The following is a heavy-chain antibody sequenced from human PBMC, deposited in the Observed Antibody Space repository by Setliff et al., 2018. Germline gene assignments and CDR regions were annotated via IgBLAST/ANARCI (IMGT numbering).Heavy chain of an antibody. CDR2: IFYTGST. CDR1: NGSISSGNHF. CDR3: ARQPYSTTYYYYYYYMDV. J-gene: IGHJ6*03. V-gene: IGHV4-39*01. D-gene: IGHD6-13*01. Sequence: SETLSLTCTVSNGSISSGNHFWGWIRQPPGKGLEWVGSIFYTGSTYYSPSLKSRVTMSIDTSKNQFSLNLNSVTAADTAVYYCARQPYSTTYYYYYYYMDVWGKGTTVTVSS.